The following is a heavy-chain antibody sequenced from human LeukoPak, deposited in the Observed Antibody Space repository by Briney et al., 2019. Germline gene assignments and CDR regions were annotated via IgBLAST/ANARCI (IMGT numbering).Heavy chain of an antibody. CDR1: GYTFTGYY. CDR3: AGISTSNYYYYGMDV. D-gene: IGHD2-2*01. Sequence: ASVKVSCKASGYTFTGYYMHWVRQAPGQGPEWMGWINPNSGGTNYAQKFQGRVTMTRDTSISTAYMELSRLRSDDTAVYYCAGISTSNYYYYGMDVWGQGTTVTVSS. V-gene: IGHV1-2*02. J-gene: IGHJ6*02. CDR2: INPNSGGT.